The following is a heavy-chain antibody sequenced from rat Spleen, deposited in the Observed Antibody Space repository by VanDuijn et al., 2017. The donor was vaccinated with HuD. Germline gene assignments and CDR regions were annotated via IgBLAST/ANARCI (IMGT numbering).Heavy chain of an antibody. CDR2: ITYDGSGT. Sequence: EVQLVESGGGLVQPGRSMRLSCAASGFTFSDYYMAWVRQAPTKGLEWVATITYDGSGTYYRDSVKGRFTISRDNAKTTLYLQMDSLRSEDTATYYCASRTGNWFAYWGQGTLVTVSS. CDR1: GFTFSDYY. CDR3: ASRTGNWFAY. J-gene: IGHJ3*01. V-gene: IGHV5-7*01. D-gene: IGHD5-1*01.